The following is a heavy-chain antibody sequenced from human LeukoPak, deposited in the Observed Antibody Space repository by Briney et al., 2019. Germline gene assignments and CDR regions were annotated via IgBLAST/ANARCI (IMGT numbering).Heavy chain of an antibody. CDR3: ARTWGTTISEQDFDY. V-gene: IGHV3-48*01. CDR2: ISSSSTI. Sequence: GGSLRLSCAASGFTFSSYSMNWVRQAPGKGLEWVSYISSSSTIYYADSVKGRFTISRDNAKNSLYLQMNSLRAEDTAVYYCARTWGTTISEQDFDYWGQGTLVTVSS. J-gene: IGHJ4*02. D-gene: IGHD1-7*01. CDR1: GFTFSSYS.